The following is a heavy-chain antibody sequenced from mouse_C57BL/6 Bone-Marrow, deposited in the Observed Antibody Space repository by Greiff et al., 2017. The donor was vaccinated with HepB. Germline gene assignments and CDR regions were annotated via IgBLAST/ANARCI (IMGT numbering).Heavy chain of an antibody. CDR2: IYPGNSDT. CDR3: TRGEPLHWDAMDY. D-gene: IGHD4-1*01. CDR1: GYTFTSYW. Sequence: EVQVVESGTVLARPGASVKMSCKTSGYTFTSYWMHWVKQRPGQGLEWIGAIYPGNSDTSYNQKFKGKAKLTAVTSASTAYMELSSLTNEDSAVYYCTRGEPLHWDAMDYWGQGTSVTVSS. J-gene: IGHJ4*01. V-gene: IGHV1-5*01.